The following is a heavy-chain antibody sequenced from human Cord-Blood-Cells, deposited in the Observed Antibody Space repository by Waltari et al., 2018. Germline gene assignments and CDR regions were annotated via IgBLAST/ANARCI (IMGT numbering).Heavy chain of an antibody. CDR1: GYTFTGYY. Sequence: QVQLVQSGAEVKKPGASVKVSCKASGYTFTGYYMHWVRQAPGQGLEWMGGSNPNSGGTSYAQKLKGRGTMTRDTSISTAYMELSRLRSDDTAVYYCARGGDTIFGVVIIPHFDYWGQGTLVTVSS. CDR3: ARGGDTIFGVVIIPHFDY. V-gene: IGHV1-2*02. CDR2: SNPNSGGT. D-gene: IGHD3-3*01. J-gene: IGHJ4*02.